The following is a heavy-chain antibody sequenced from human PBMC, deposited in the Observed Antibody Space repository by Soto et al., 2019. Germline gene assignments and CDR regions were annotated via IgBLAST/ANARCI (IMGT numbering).Heavy chain of an antibody. CDR1: GFTFSSYG. V-gene: IGHV3-33*06. J-gene: IGHJ4*02. D-gene: IGHD1-26*01. CDR3: AKEGGLSGSYYISSSYYFDY. CDR2: IWYDGSNK. Sequence: GGSLRLSCAASGFTFSSYGMHWVRQAPGKGLEWVAVIWYDGSNKYYADSVKGRFTISRDNSKNTLYLQMNSLRAEDTAVYDCAKEGGLSGSYYISSSYYFDYWGQGT.